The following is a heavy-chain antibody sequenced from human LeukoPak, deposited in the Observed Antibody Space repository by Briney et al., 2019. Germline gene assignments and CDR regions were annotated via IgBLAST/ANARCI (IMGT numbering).Heavy chain of an antibody. CDR3: ARDGFKSGAFDY. D-gene: IGHD7-27*01. Sequence: GGSLRLSCAASEFTFSDHYMSWIRQAPGKGLEWISYISSSGSYTNYADSVKGRFTISRDNSKNTLYLQINNLRPEDTAVYYCARDGFKSGAFDYWGQGILVTVSS. V-gene: IGHV3-11*06. CDR2: ISSSGSYT. J-gene: IGHJ4*02. CDR1: EFTFSDHY.